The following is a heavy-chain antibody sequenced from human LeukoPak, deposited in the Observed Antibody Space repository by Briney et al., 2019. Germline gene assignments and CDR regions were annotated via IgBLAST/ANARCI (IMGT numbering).Heavy chain of an antibody. Sequence: GGSLRLSCAASGFTFSSYWMNWVRQAPGKGLEWVAVISYDGSNEYYADSVKGRFTISRDNSKNTLYLQMNSLRAEDTAVYYCAKAFWSGYYVDYWGQGTLVTVSS. CDR3: AKAFWSGYYVDY. J-gene: IGHJ4*02. V-gene: IGHV3-30*18. D-gene: IGHD3-3*01. CDR1: GFTFSSYW. CDR2: ISYDGSNE.